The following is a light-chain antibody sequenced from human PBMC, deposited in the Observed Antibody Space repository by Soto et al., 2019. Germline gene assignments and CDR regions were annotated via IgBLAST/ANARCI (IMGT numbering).Light chain of an antibody. V-gene: IGKV1-39*01. Sequence: DIQMTQSPSSLSASVGDRVTITCRTSQSIRSSLNWYQQKPGKAPNLLIYAASRLQSGVPSRFSGSGSGTDFTLTIGSLQPADFATYYCQQSYSTPFTFGPGTKVDIK. J-gene: IGKJ3*01. CDR2: AAS. CDR1: QSIRSS. CDR3: QQSYSTPFT.